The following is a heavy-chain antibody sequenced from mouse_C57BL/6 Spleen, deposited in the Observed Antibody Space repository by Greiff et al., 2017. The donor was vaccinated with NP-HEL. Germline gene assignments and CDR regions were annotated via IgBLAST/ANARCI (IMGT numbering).Heavy chain of an antibody. V-gene: IGHV7-3*01. CDR2: IRNTANGYTT. D-gene: IGHD1-1*01. Sequence: EVQLVESGGGLVQPGGSLSLSCAASGFTFTDYYMSWVRQPPGTALEWLGFIRNTANGYTTVSSASVKGRFTSSRDKSQSIRYLQMDALRAADSATYYCERYALRYPWFAYWGQGTLVTGSA. J-gene: IGHJ3*01. CDR1: GFTFTDYY. CDR3: ERYALRYPWFAY.